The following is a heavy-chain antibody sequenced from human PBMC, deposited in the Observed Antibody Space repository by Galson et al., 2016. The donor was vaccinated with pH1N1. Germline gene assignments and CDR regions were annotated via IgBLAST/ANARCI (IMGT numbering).Heavy chain of an antibody. CDR3: AAGRDGAGFDS. CDR1: EFTLSTYW. J-gene: IGHJ4*02. V-gene: IGHV3-7*01. Sequence: SLRLSCAASEFTLSTYWMNWVRQAPWEGLEWVANIKPDGSELYYVDSVRGRFTISRDNAKKSVFLQMNGLGADDTAVYYCAAGRDGAGFDSWGQGTLVTVSS. D-gene: IGHD3-10*01. CDR2: IKPDGSEL.